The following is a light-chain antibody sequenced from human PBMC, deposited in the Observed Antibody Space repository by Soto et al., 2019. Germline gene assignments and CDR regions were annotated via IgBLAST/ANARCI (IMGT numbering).Light chain of an antibody. V-gene: IGKV3-11*01. CDR2: DAS. J-gene: IGKJ5*01. CDR1: QSVSDS. Sequence: EVVLTQSPATLSLSPGERATLSCRASQSVSDSLAWYQQKPGQPPRLLIYDASNRATGIPARFSGSGSGTDFTLTINSLEPEDVAVYYCQQRGNWPPITFGQGTRLEIK. CDR3: QQRGNWPPIT.